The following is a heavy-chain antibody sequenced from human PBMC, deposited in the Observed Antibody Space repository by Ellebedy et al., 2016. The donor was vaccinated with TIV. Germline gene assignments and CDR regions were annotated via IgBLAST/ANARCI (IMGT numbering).Heavy chain of an antibody. CDR2: ITSTSSSI. CDR3: ARVYDSIDY. Sequence: GESLKISCAASGFSFSSYGMNWVRQTPEKSLEWVSYITSTSSSISYADSVKGRFTISRDNAKKSLYLQMKSLRAEDTAVYYCARVYDSIDYWGQGTLVTVSS. J-gene: IGHJ4*02. D-gene: IGHD3-22*01. V-gene: IGHV3-48*01. CDR1: GFSFSSYG.